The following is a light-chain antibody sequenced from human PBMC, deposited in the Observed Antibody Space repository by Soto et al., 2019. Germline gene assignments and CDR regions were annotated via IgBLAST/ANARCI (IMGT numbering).Light chain of an antibody. CDR2: SVS. V-gene: IGLV2-11*01. CDR1: SSDVGGHNY. CDR3: CSYAGSYTYV. J-gene: IGLJ1*01. Sequence: QSVLTQPRSVSGSPGQSVTISCTGTSSDVGGHNYVSWYQQHPGKDPKLMISSVSKRPSGVPDRFSGSKSGNTASLTISGLQAEDEADYYCCSYAGSYTYVFRNGTTVTVL.